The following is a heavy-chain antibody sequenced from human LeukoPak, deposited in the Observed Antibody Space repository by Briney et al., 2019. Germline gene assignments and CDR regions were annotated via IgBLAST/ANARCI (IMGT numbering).Heavy chain of an antibody. D-gene: IGHD3-22*01. CDR3: AAPQYYYDSSGYPLTY. V-gene: IGHV3-30-3*01. J-gene: IGHJ4*02. CDR1: GFTFSSYA. Sequence: GGSLRLSCAASGFTFSSYAMHWVRQAPGKGLEWVAVISYDGSNKYYADSVKGRFTISRDNSKNTLYLQMNSLRAEDTAVYYCAAPQYYYDSSGYPLTYWGQGTLVTVSS. CDR2: ISYDGSNK.